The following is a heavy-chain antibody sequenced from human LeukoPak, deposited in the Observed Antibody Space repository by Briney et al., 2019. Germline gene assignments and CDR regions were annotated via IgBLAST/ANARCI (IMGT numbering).Heavy chain of an antibody. V-gene: IGHV1-18*01. J-gene: IGHJ6*02. D-gene: IGHD3-9*01. CDR3: ARYDILTGYYGMDV. Sequence: GASEKVSCKASGYTFTGYGISWVRQAPGQGLEWMGWISAYNGNTYYAQKLQGRVTMTTDTSTSTAYMELRSLRSDDTAVYYCARYDILTGYYGMDVWGQGTTVTVSS. CDR1: GYTFTGYG. CDR2: ISAYNGNT.